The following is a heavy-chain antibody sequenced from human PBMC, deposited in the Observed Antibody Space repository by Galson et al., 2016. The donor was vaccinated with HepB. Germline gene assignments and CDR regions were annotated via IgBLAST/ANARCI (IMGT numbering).Heavy chain of an antibody. CDR1: GGTFSNYA. CDR2: IIPVFGTA. J-gene: IGHJ6*02. V-gene: IGHV1-69*13. Sequence: SVKVSCKASGGTFSNYAFSWVRQAPGQGLEWMGGIIPVFGTANYAQKFQGRVAITAAESTSTAYMELRSLRSEDTAVYYCARPMQTDYYYYYGMDVWGQGTTGTVS. CDR3: ARPMQTDYYYYYGMDV.